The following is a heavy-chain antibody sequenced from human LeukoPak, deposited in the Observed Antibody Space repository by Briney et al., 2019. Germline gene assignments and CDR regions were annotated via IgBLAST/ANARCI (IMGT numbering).Heavy chain of an antibody. J-gene: IGHJ4*02. D-gene: IGHD3-22*01. CDR1: GYTFTGYY. V-gene: IGHV1-2*02. Sequence: ASVKVSCKASGYTFTGYYMHWVRQAPGQGLEWMGWINPNSGGTNYAQKFQGRVTMTRDTSISTAYMELSRLRSEDTAVYYCARLVSGLLLGFDYWGQGTLVTVSS. CDR2: INPNSGGT. CDR3: ARLVSGLLLGFDY.